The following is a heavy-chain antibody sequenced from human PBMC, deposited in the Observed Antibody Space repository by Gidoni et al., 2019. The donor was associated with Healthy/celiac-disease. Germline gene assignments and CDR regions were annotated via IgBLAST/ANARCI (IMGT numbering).Heavy chain of an antibody. D-gene: IGHD2-2*01. V-gene: IGHV3-23*04. CDR1: GFTFSSYA. Sequence: EVQLVESGGGLVQPGGSLRLSCAASGFTFSSYAMSWVRQAPGKGLEWVSAISGSGGSTYYADSVKGRFTISRDNSKNTLYLQMNSLRAEDTAIYYCVEDLPPYYYYYGMDVWGQGTTVTVSS. CDR2: ISGSGGST. CDR3: VEDLPPYYYYYGMDV. J-gene: IGHJ6*02.